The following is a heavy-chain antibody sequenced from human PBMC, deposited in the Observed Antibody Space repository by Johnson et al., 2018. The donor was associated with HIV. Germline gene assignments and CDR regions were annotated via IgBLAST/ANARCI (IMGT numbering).Heavy chain of an antibody. CDR1: GFTFSSYA. V-gene: IGHV3-30-3*01. Sequence: QVQLVESGGGVVQPGRSLRLSCAASGFTFSSYAMHWVRQAPGKGLEWVAVISYDGSNKYYADSVKGRFTIHRDNSKNSLYLQMNSLRAEDTVVYYCARAWSLGSFDIWGQGTMVTVSS. CDR2: ISYDGSNK. CDR3: ARAWSLGSFDI. D-gene: IGHD2-15*01. J-gene: IGHJ3*02.